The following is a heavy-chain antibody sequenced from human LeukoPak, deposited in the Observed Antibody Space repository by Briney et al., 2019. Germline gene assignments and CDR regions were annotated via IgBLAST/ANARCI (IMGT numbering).Heavy chain of an antibody. CDR2: INHSGST. D-gene: IGHD3-9*01. CDR3: ARGGYYDILPGNPHPY. CDR1: GGSFSGYY. Sequence: SETLSLTCAVYGGSFSGYYWSWIRQPPGKGLEWIGEINHSGSTNYNPSLKSRVTISVDTSKNQFSLKLSSVTAADTAVYYCARGGYYDILPGNPHPYWGQEPLVTASS. J-gene: IGHJ4*02. V-gene: IGHV4-34*01.